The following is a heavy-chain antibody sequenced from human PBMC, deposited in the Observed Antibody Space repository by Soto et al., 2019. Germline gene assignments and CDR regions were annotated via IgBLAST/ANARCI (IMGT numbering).Heavy chain of an antibody. V-gene: IGHV3-21*01. D-gene: IGHD2-2*01. Sequence: EVQLVESGGGLVKPGGSLRLSCAASGFTFSSYSMNWVRQAPGKGLEWVSSISSSSSYIYYADSVKGRFTISRDNAKNSLSLQMNSLRAEDTAVYYCARGPDRYCSSTSCYSDYWGEGPLVAVSS. CDR2: ISSSSSYI. CDR3: ARGPDRYCSSTSCYSDY. J-gene: IGHJ4*02. CDR1: GFTFSSYS.